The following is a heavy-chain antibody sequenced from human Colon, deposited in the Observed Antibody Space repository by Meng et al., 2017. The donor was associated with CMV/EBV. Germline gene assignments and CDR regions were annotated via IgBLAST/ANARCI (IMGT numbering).Heavy chain of an antibody. CDR2: IYHSGST. D-gene: IGHD3-10*01. Sequence: SETLSLTCTVSGYSISSGYYWGWIRQPPGKGLEWIGSIYHSGSTYYNPPLKSRVTISVDTSKNQFSLKLSSVTAADTAVYYCARREMVRGVDYWGQGTLVTVSS. CDR3: ARREMVRGVDY. CDR1: GYSISSGYY. J-gene: IGHJ4*02. V-gene: IGHV4-38-2*02.